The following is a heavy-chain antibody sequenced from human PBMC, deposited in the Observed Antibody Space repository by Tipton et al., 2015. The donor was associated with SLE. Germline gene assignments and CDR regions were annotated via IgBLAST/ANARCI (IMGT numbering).Heavy chain of an antibody. CDR3: ARGERSLETYDYYYMDV. Sequence: QSGAEVKKPGASVNISCKASGYTFTSYYIHWVRQAPGQGLEWMGRINPSGGNTIHAQKFQGRVTMTRDTSTSTVYMEVRSLRSEDTAVYYCARGERSLETYDYYYMDVWGKGTTVTVSS. CDR2: INPSGGNT. J-gene: IGHJ6*03. V-gene: IGHV1-46*01. CDR1: GYTFTSYY. D-gene: IGHD1-1*01.